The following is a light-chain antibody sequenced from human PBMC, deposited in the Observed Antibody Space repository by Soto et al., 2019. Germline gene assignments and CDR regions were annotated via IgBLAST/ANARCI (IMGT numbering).Light chain of an antibody. Sequence: DIVMTQSPDSLAVSLGERATANCKSGQSVLYSSDNRTYLALYQQKPGQSPKLLISWASTRESGVPDRFSGSGSGTDFTLTISSLQVEDVAVYFCQQYYTNPRTFGQGTKVEIK. CDR2: WAS. J-gene: IGKJ1*01. CDR3: QQYYTNPRT. V-gene: IGKV4-1*01. CDR1: QSVLYSSDNRTY.